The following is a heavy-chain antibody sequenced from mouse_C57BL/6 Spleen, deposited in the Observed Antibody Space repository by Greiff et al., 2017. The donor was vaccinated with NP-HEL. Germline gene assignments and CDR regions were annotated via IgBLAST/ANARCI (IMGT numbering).Heavy chain of an antibody. CDR2: IYPGSGST. CDR1: GYTFTSYW. V-gene: IGHV1-55*01. J-gene: IGHJ1*03. Sequence: VQLQQSGAELVKPGASVKMSCKASGYTFTSYWITWVKQRPGQGLEWIGDIYPGSGSTNYNEKFKTKATLTVDTSSSTAYMQLSSLTSEDSAVYYCAREGITTVVASYWYFDVWGTRTTVTVSS. D-gene: IGHD1-1*01. CDR3: AREGITTVVASYWYFDV.